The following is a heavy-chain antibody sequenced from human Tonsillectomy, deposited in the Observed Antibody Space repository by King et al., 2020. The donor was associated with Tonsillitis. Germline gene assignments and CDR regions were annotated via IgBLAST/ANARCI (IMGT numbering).Heavy chain of an antibody. CDR3: GVRANY. J-gene: IGHJ4*02. D-gene: IGHD1-26*01. CDR2: IREDGNEK. V-gene: IGHV3-7*01. Sequence: VQQVESGGDLVKPGGSLRLSCVTSGFTFSNYWMSWIRQAPGKGLEWVANIREDGNEKHYADSVKGRFAVVRDDAENSLYLQMDSLRDEDTAVYYCGVRANYWGQGTLVTVSS. CDR1: GFTFSNYW.